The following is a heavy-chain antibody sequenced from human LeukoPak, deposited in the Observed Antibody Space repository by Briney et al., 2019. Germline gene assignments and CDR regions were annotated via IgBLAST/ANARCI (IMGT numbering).Heavy chain of an antibody. D-gene: IGHD2-15*01. V-gene: IGHV3-23*01. J-gene: IGHJ3*02. CDR2: ISGSGDST. Sequence: GGSLRLSCAASGFTFSNYAMRWVRQAPGKGLEWVSGISGSGDSTYYADSVKGRFTISRDNSKNTLYLQMSSLRAEDTAVYYCATRLLVRAMAFDIWAQGTMVTVSS. CDR1: GFTFSNYA. CDR3: ATRLLVRAMAFDI.